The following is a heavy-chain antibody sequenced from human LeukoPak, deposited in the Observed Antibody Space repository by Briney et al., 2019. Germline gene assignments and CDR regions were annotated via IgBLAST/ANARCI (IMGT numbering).Heavy chain of an antibody. J-gene: IGHJ3*02. D-gene: IGHD1-26*01. V-gene: IGHV3-9*01. CDR2: ISWNSKNI. CDR3: ARDMRGSSRNDAFDI. Sequence: LSLTCTVSGGSISSYYWSWIRQPPGKGLEWVSGISWNSKNIVYADSVKGRFTISRDNAKNSLYLQMSSLRTEDTALYYCARDMRGSSRNDAFDIWGQGTMVTVSS. CDR1: GGSISSYY.